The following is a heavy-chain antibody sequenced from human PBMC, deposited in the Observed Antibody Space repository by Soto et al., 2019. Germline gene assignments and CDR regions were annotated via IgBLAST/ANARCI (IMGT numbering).Heavy chain of an antibody. CDR1: DDSMSSGHYY. D-gene: IGHD3-22*01. Sequence: TLSLTCAVSDDSMSSGHYYWSWIRQPPGKGLEWIGYIYYSGSTYYNPSLKSRLTISVDKSKNQFSLKLSSVTAADTAFYYCARGSGSYPLPYFDYWGQKTLVTVSS. CDR2: IYYSGST. J-gene: IGHJ4*02. V-gene: IGHV4-30-4*01. CDR3: ARGSGSYPLPYFDY.